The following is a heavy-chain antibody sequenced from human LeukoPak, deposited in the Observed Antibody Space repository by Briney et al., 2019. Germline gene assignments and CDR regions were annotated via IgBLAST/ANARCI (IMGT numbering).Heavy chain of an antibody. D-gene: IGHD6-19*01. J-gene: IGHJ4*02. CDR3: ARAVSEDSSGWTVADYFDY. V-gene: IGHV1-2*02. CDR1: GYTFTSYY. CDR2: INPNSGGT. Sequence: ASVKVSCKASGYTFTSYYMHWVRQAPGQGLEWMGWINPNSGGTNYAQKFQGRVTMTRDTSISTAYMELSRLRSDDTAVYYCARAVSEDSSGWTVADYFDYWGQGTLVTVSS.